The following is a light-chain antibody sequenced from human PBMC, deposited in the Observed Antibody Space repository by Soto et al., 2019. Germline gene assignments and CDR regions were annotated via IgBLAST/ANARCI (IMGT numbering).Light chain of an antibody. J-gene: IGKJ1*01. V-gene: IGKV4-1*01. CDR3: QQYYRTPPWT. CDR2: WAS. Sequence: DIVMTQSPDSLAVSLGERATINCKSSQSVLYSSNNKNYLAWYQQKPGQPPKLLIYWASTRESGVPDRFSGSASGTDFTLTISSLQAEDVAVYYCQQYYRTPPWTFGQGTKVEIK. CDR1: QSVLYSSNNKNY.